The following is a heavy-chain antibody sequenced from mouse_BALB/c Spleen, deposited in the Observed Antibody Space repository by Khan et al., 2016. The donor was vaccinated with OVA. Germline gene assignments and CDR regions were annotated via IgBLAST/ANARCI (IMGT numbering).Heavy chain of an antibody. CDR2: ISSDSYTI. Sequence: EVQGVESGGGLVQPGGSRKLSCAASGFTFSSFGMHWVRQAPEKGLEWVAYISSDSYTIYYADTVKGRFTISSDNHRTTLFLQMTSRGSEDTARYYCARGNWAWFADWGQGTLVTVSA. J-gene: IGHJ3*01. CDR3: ARGNWAWFAD. D-gene: IGHD4-1*01. CDR1: GFTFSSFG. V-gene: IGHV5-17*02.